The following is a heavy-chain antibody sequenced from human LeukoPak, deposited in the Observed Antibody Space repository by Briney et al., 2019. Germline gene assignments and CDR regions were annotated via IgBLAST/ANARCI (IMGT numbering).Heavy chain of an antibody. V-gene: IGHV4-59*01. J-gene: IGHJ4*02. Sequence: SETLSLTCTVSRGSISNYYWSWIRQPPGQGLEWIGYIYYNGNTNYNPSLRSRGTISVETSKNQFSLKLNSVTAADTAVYYCAAARGAASTPFDYWGQGTLVTVSS. CDR1: RGSISNYY. CDR2: IYYNGNT. CDR3: AAARGAASTPFDY. D-gene: IGHD6-13*01.